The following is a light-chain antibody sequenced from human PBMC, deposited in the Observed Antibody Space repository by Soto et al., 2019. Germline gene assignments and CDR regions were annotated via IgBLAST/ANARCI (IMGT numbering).Light chain of an antibody. CDR3: QQYGSSHFT. Sequence: DIQMTQSPSSLSASIRDRVTITCRASQSISTYLNWYQQKPGKAPNLLIYAASSLQSGVPSRFSGSGSGTDFTLTISRLEAADFAVYYCQQYGSSHFTFGQGTRLEIK. J-gene: IGKJ5*01. CDR2: AAS. CDR1: QSISTY. V-gene: IGKV1-39*01.